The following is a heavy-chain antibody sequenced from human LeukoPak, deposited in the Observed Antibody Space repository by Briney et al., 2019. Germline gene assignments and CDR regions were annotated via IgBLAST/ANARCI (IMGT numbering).Heavy chain of an antibody. V-gene: IGHV1-2*02. CDR3: ARDGITMVRGVYYYYMDV. Sequence: ASVKVSCKASGYTFTGYYMHWVRQAPGQGLEWMGWINPNSGGTNYAQKFQGRVTMTRDTSISTAYMELSRLRSDDTAVYYCARDGITMVRGVYYYYMDVWGKGTTVTVSS. CDR1: GYTFTGYY. J-gene: IGHJ6*03. D-gene: IGHD3-10*01. CDR2: INPNSGGT.